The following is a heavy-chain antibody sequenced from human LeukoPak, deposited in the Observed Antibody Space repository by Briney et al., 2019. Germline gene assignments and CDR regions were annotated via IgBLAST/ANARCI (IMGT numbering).Heavy chain of an antibody. CDR2: INPNSGGT. CDR1: GYTFTGYY. J-gene: IGHJ4*02. V-gene: IGHV1-2*02. CDR3: ARGVLRSTSRRSYYFDY. Sequence: ASVKVSCKASGYTFTGYYMHWVRQAPGQGLEWMGWINPNSGGTNYAQKFQGRVTMTRDTSISTAYMELSRLRSDDTAVYYCARGVLRSTSRRSYYFDYWGQGTLVTVSS. D-gene: IGHD2-2*01.